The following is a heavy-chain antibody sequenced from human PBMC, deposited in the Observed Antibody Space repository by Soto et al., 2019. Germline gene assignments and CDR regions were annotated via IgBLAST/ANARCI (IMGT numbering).Heavy chain of an antibody. Sequence: QLKLQESGPGLVKPSETLSLTCTVSGGSISSSSYYWGWIRQPPGKGLEWIGNMYYSGTTYYNPSLKSRVTISVDTSKNQFSLKLSSVTAADTAVYYCARRSAGTLFDYWGQGTLVTVSS. J-gene: IGHJ4*02. CDR2: MYYSGTT. D-gene: IGHD1-26*01. CDR3: ARRSAGTLFDY. V-gene: IGHV4-39*01. CDR1: GGSISSSSYY.